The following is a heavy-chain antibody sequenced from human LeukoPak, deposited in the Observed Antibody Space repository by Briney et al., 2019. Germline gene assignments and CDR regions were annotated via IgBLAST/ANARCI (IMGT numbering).Heavy chain of an antibody. CDR1: GFTFSSYW. CDR3: GRDFWSGYQGGYDY. CDR2: INSGGSST. J-gene: IGHJ4*02. Sequence: GGSLRLSCAASGFTFSSYWMHWVRQAPGKGLVWVSRINSGGSSTSYADSVKGRFTISRDNAKNTPYLQMNSLRAEDTAVYYCGRDFWSGYQGGYDYWGQGTLVTVSS. V-gene: IGHV3-74*01. D-gene: IGHD3-3*01.